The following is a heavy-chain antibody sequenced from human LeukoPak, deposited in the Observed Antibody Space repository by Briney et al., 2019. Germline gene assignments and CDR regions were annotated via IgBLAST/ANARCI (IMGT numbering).Heavy chain of an antibody. D-gene: IGHD5-18*01. V-gene: IGHV3-21*01. J-gene: IGHJ4*02. CDR2: ISSSSSYI. CDR3: ARVMVYSYGYFDY. CDR1: GFTFSSYS. Sequence: MSGGSLRLPCAASGFTFSSYSMNWVRQAPGKGLEWVSSISSSSSYIYYADSVKGRFTISRDNAKNSLYLQMNSLRAEDTAVYYCARVMVYSYGYFDYWGQGTLVTVSS.